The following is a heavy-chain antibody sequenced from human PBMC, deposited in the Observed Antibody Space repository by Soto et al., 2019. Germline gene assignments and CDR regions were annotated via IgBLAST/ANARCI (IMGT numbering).Heavy chain of an antibody. D-gene: IGHD1-26*01. CDR2: ISGSGGST. CDR1: GFTCSSYA. V-gene: IGHV3-23*01. Sequence: CAASGFTCSSYAMSSLRQAPGKGLVWVSAISGSGGSTYYADSVKGRFTISRDNSKNTLYLQMNSLRAEDTAVYYCAKVGSGSYYPINYFDYRGEATLVTVSS. J-gene: IGHJ4*02. CDR3: AKVGSGSYYPINYFDY.